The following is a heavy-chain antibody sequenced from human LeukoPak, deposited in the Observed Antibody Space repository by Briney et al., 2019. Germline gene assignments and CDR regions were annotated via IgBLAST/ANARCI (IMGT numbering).Heavy chain of an antibody. Sequence: GGSLRLSCAASGFTFSSYWIHWVRQAPGMGLVWASRINTDGSTTTYADSVKGRFTISRDNAKNTLYLQMNSLRAEDTAVYYCARFRYSGSYYFDYWAQGTLVTVSS. V-gene: IGHV3-74*01. CDR1: GFTFSSYW. J-gene: IGHJ4*02. D-gene: IGHD1-26*01. CDR3: ARFRYSGSYYFDY. CDR2: INTDGSTT.